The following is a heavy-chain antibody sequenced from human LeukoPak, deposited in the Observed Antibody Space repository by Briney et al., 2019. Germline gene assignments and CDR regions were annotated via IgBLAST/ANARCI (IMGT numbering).Heavy chain of an antibody. V-gene: IGHV3-21*01. Sequence: GGSLRLSCAASGFTFSSYSMNWVRQAPGKGLEWVSSISSSSSYIYYADSVKGRFTISRDNAKSSLYLQMNSLRAEDTAVYYCARGGGSYFDYWGQGTLVTVSS. J-gene: IGHJ4*02. CDR2: ISSSSSYI. CDR3: ARGGGSYFDY. CDR1: GFTFSSYS. D-gene: IGHD3-16*01.